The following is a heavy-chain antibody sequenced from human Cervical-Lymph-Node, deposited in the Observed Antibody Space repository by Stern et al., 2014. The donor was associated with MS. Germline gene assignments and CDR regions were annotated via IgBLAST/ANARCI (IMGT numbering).Heavy chain of an antibody. CDR1: GYSFPNYW. V-gene: IGHV5-51*03. CDR2: IYPSDSDT. D-gene: IGHD3-10*01. CDR3: ARGDRRNWFDP. J-gene: IGHJ5*02. Sequence: EVQLLQSGAEVKKPGEYLKISCKGSGYSFPNYWNAWVRQTPGKGLEWMVIIYPSDSDTRYSPSFEGQVTMSVDKSISTAYLQWRGLKASDSAMYYCARGDRRNWFDPWGQGTLVTVSS.